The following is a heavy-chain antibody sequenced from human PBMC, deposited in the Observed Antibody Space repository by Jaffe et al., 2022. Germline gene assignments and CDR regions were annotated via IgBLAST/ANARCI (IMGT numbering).Heavy chain of an antibody. Sequence: QVQLQQWGAGLLKPSETLSLTCAVYGGSFSGYYWSWIRQPPGKGLEWIGEINHSGSTNYNPSLKSRVTISVDTSKNQFSLKLSSVTAADTAVYYCARGASLTYYYDSSGYSRTYFDYWGQGTLVTVSS. CDR1: GGSFSGYY. D-gene: IGHD3-22*01. CDR3: ARGASLTYYYDSSGYSRTYFDY. J-gene: IGHJ4*02. V-gene: IGHV4-34*01. CDR2: INHSGST.